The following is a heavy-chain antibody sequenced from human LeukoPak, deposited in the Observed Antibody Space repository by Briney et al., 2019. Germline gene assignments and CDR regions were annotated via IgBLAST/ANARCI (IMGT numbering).Heavy chain of an antibody. Sequence: PGGSLRLSCVASGFTISSNDMSWVRQGPGKGLEWVSFVYRSGGTDYADYVKVRFTNSRDNSKNTLYLQMNSLRAEDTAVYYWARGPNGDSYGILDYWGQGTLVTVSS. D-gene: IGHD4-17*01. CDR3: ARGPNGDSYGILDY. J-gene: IGHJ4*02. CDR2: VYRSGGT. V-gene: IGHV3-53*01. CDR1: GFTISSND.